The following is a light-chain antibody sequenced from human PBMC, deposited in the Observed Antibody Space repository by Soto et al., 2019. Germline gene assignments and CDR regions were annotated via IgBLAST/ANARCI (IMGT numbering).Light chain of an antibody. J-gene: IGKJ1*01. CDR3: QQYGNSRT. V-gene: IGKV3-20*01. CDR2: DAS. Sequence: EIVLTQSPGTLSLSPGERATLSCRASQSVSSSYLAWYQQKPGQAPRLLIYDASSRATGIPVRFSGSGSGTDFTLTISRLEPEDFPVYYCQQYGNSRTFGQGTEVEIK. CDR1: QSVSSSY.